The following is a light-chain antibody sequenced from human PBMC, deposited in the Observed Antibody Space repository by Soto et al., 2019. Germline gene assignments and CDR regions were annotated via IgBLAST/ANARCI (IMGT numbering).Light chain of an antibody. J-gene: IGKJ1*01. V-gene: IGKV3-20*01. CDR3: QQYGNSPWT. Sequence: IVLTQSACTLSLSPGERATLSCRASQSVSNNYLAWYQQKPGQPPRLVIYGASSRATGIPDRFSGSGSGTDVTLTISRLETEDFAVYYCQQYGNSPWTFGQGTKVDIK. CDR2: GAS. CDR1: QSVSNNY.